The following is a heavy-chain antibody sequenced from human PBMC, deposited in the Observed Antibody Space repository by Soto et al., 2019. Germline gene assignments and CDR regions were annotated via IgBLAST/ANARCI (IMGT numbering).Heavy chain of an antibody. V-gene: IGHV2-5*02. CDR3: AHSGDCSSTSCYAGYGMDI. D-gene: IGHD2-2*01. CDR1: GFSLSTSGVG. Sequence: QITLKESGPTLVKPTQTLTLTCTFSGFSLSTSGVGVGWIRQPPGKALEWLALIYWDDDKRYSPSLKSRLTITKDTSKNQVVLTMTNMDPVDTATYYCAHSGDCSSTSCYAGYGMDIWGQGTTVTVSS. J-gene: IGHJ6*02. CDR2: IYWDDDK.